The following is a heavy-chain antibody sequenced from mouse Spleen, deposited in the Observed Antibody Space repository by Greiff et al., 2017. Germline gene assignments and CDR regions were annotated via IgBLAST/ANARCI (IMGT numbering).Heavy chain of an antibody. CDR3: TYYGNYFDY. CDR2: IDPENGDT. J-gene: IGHJ2*01. Sequence: VQLQQSEAKLVRPGASVKLSCTASGFNIKDDYMHWVKQRPEQGLEWIGWIDPENGDTEYASKFQGKATITADTSSNTAYLQLSSLTSEDTAVYYCTYYGNYFDYWGQGTTLTVSS. V-gene: IGHV14-4*01. CDR1: GFNIKDDY. D-gene: IGHD2-1*01.